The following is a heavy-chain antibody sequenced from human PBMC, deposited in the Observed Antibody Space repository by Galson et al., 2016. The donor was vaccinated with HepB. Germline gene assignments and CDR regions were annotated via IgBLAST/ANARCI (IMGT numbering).Heavy chain of an antibody. Sequence: ETLSLTCTVSGGSISSVSSFWGWIRQPPGKGLEWIGSRFNSENSYYNPSLGSRVTMSVDTSKNLFSLKLTSATASDTAIYYCTRDRGVWGQGTTVIVSS. V-gene: IGHV4-39*02. J-gene: IGHJ6*02. CDR2: RFNSENS. CDR1: GGSISSVSSF. CDR3: TRDRGV.